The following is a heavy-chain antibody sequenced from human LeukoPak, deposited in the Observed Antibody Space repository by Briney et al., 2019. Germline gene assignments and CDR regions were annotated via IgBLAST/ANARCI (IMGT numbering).Heavy chain of an antibody. Sequence: GGSLRLSCSTSGFTLSSYAMNWVRQAPGKGLEYVSGIINNGGSTYYADSVKGRFTVSRDNSKNTLFLQMSSLRSEDTAVYYCVNDCCGADCPLWGQGTLVTVST. V-gene: IGHV3-64D*06. D-gene: IGHD2-21*02. CDR1: GFTLSSYA. CDR3: VNDCCGADCPL. J-gene: IGHJ4*02. CDR2: IINNGGST.